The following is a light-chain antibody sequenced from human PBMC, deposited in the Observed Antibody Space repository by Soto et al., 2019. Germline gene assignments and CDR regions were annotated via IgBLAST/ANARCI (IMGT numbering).Light chain of an antibody. CDR3: SSYSSTSTYV. V-gene: IGLV2-14*01. CDR1: SSDVGNYNF. Sequence: QSVLTQPASVSGSPGQSITISCTGTSSDVGNYNFVSWYQQHPGKAPKLMIYAVSNRPSGVSIRFSGSKSGNTASLTISGLQAEDEADYYCSSYSSTSTYVFGAGTKVTAL. CDR2: AVS. J-gene: IGLJ1*01.